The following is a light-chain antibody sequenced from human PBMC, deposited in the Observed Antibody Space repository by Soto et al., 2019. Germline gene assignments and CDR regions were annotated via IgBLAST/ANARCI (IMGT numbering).Light chain of an antibody. J-gene: IGLJ2*01. CDR2: EGN. V-gene: IGLV2-23*01. Sequence: QSALTQPASVSGSPGQSITISCTGTSDVVGNYNLVSWYQQHPGKAPKLIIYEGNKRPSGVSNRFSGSKSVNTASLTISGLRAEDEADYYCWSSASRTTPVVFGGGTKLTVL. CDR3: WSSASRTTPVV. CDR1: SDVVGNYNL.